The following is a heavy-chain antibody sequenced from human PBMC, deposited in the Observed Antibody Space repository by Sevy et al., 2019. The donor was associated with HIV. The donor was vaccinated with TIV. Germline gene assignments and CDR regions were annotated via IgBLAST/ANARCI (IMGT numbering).Heavy chain of an antibody. D-gene: IGHD4-17*01. CDR3: ARVRVTRNYYYYMDV. V-gene: IGHV1-69*06. Sequence: ASVKVSCKASGGTFSSYAISWVRQAPGQGLEWMGGIIPIFGTANYAQKFQGRVTITADKSTSTAYMELSSLRSEDTAGYYCARVRVTRNYYYYMDVWGKGTTVTVSS. CDR1: GGTFSSYA. CDR2: IIPIFGTA. J-gene: IGHJ6*03.